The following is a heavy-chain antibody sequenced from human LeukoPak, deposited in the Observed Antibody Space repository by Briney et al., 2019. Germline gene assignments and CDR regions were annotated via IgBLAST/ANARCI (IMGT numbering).Heavy chain of an antibody. Sequence: GGSLRLSCAASGFTFSNYAMSWVRQAPGKGLEWVSIISGSGGSTYYADSVKGRFTISRDNFKNTLSLQMNSLRAEDTAVYYCAKFSSGWYRGWWVDYWGQGTLVTVSS. D-gene: IGHD6-19*01. V-gene: IGHV3-23*01. CDR1: GFTFSNYA. CDR2: ISGSGGST. J-gene: IGHJ4*02. CDR3: AKFSSGWYRGWWVDY.